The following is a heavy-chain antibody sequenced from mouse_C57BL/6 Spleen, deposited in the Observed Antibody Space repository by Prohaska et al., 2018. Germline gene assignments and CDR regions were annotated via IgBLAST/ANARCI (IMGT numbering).Heavy chain of an antibody. Sequence: HGKSLEWIGYINPNNGGTSYNQKFKGKATLTVNKSSSTAYMELRSLTSEDSAVYYCASGGYYGSSLEVDWYFDVWGTGTTVTVSS. D-gene: IGHD1-1*01. CDR3: ASGGYYGSSLEVDWYFDV. CDR2: INPNNGGT. J-gene: IGHJ1*03. V-gene: IGHV1-22*01.